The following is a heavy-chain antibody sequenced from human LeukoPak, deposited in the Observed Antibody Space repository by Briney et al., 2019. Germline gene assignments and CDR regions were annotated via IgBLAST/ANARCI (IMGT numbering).Heavy chain of an antibody. CDR2: IYYSGST. J-gene: IGHJ4*02. D-gene: IGHD4-17*01. Sequence: GSLRLSCAASGFTFSSYSMNWVRQAPGKGLEWIGSIYYSGSTYYNPSLKSRVTISVDTSKNQFSLKLSSVTAADTAVYYCARAYFTVTTWRPYPDGGHFDYWGQGTLVTVSS. V-gene: IGHV4-39*07. CDR1: GFTFSSYS. CDR3: ARAYFTVTTWRPYPDGGHFDY.